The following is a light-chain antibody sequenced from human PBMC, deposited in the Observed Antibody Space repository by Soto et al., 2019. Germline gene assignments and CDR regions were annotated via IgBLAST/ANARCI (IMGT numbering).Light chain of an antibody. CDR2: DTS. V-gene: IGKV1-33*01. J-gene: IGKJ2*01. Sequence: DIQMTQSPSSLSASVGDRVTITCRASQHIRNFLNWYQQKPGQAPRLLISDTSNLETGVPSRFRGSGSGTDFTLSNTSLQPEDVATYFCQQYDDLPTFGQGTKVGV. CDR3: QQYDDLPT. CDR1: QHIRNF.